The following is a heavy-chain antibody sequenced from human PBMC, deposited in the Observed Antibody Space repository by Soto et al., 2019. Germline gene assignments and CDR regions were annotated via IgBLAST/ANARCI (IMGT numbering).Heavy chain of an antibody. D-gene: IGHD3-22*01. CDR2: IIPIFGTA. CDR3: ADAHLDYYDSSGYYSYNWFDP. V-gene: IGHV1-69*13. CDR1: GGTFSSYA. J-gene: IGHJ5*02. Sequence: AASVKVSCKASGGTFSSYAISWVRQAPGQGLEWMGGIIPIFGTANYAQKFQGRVTITADESTSTAYMELSSLRSEDTAVYYCADAHLDYYDSSGYYSYNWFDPWGQGTLVTVSS.